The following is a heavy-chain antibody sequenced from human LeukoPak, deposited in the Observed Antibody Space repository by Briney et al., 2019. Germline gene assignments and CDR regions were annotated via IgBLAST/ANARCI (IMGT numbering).Heavy chain of an antibody. D-gene: IGHD2-21*01. CDR1: GGSVSSNSAA. CDR2: TYYRSKWYN. Sequence: SQTLSLTCAISGGSVSSNSAAWDWIRQSPSRGLEWLGRTYYRSKWYNDYAVSVKSRITINPDTSKNQFSLQLNSVTPEDTAVYYCARDSPCGGDCYDAFDIWGQGTMVTVSS. V-gene: IGHV6-1*01. J-gene: IGHJ3*02. CDR3: ARDSPCGGDCYDAFDI.